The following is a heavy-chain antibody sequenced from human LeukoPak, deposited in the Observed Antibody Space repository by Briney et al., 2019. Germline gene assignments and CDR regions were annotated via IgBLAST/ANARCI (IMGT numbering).Heavy chain of an antibody. CDR3: AKAHSGSYFDY. Sequence: GGSLRLSCAASGFTFSTYDMHWVRQAPGKGLEWVAFIQYDGSNKHYADSAKGRFSISRDQSKNTLYLQMNSLRAEDTAVYYCAKAHSGSYFDYWGQGTLVTVSS. CDR2: IQYDGSNK. CDR1: GFTFSTYD. D-gene: IGHD1-26*01. J-gene: IGHJ4*02. V-gene: IGHV3-30*02.